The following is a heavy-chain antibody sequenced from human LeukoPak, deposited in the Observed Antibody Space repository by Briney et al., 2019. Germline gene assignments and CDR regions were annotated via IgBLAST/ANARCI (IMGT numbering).Heavy chain of an antibody. CDR3: ARITWIQLWGEDDY. CDR1: GFTFSSYE. Sequence: PGGSLRLSCAASGFTFSSYEMNWLRQAPGKGLEWVSYISSSGTNIYYADSVKGRLPISRDNAKNSLHLQMNSLRAEDTAVYYCARITWIQLWGEDDYWGQGTLVIVSS. J-gene: IGHJ4*02. CDR2: ISSSGTNI. D-gene: IGHD5-18*01. V-gene: IGHV3-48*03.